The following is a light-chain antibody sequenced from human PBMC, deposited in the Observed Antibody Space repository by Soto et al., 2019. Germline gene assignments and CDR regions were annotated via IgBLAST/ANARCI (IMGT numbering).Light chain of an antibody. CDR2: GAY. CDR1: QSLSSSY. V-gene: IGKV3-20*01. Sequence: EIVLTQSPGTLSLSPGERATLSCRASQSLSSSYLAWYQLKPGQAPRLLIYGAYNRATGLPDRFSGSGSGTDFTLTISRLEPEDFAVYFCLQYASPLYTFGQGTKLKIK. J-gene: IGKJ2*01. CDR3: LQYASPLYT.